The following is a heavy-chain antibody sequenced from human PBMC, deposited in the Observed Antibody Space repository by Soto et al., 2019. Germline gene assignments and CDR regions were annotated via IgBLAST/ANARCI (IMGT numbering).Heavy chain of an antibody. J-gene: IGHJ4*02. CDR2: ISGGGGST. V-gene: IGHV3-23*01. D-gene: IGHD6-19*01. Sequence: EVQLLESGGGLVQPGGSLRLSCAASGFTFSSYAMIWVRQAPGKGLEWVSAISGGGGSTYYADSVKGRFTISRDNSKNTLYLQMNSLRAEDTAVYYCANPSRSGWYSYFDYWGQGTLVTVSS. CDR1: GFTFSSYA. CDR3: ANPSRSGWYSYFDY.